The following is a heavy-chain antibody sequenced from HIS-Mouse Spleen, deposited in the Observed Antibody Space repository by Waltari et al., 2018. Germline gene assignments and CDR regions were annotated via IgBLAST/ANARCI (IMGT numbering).Heavy chain of an antibody. CDR2: MNPNSGNT. CDR1: GYTFTSYD. D-gene: IGHD6-13*01. V-gene: IGHV1-8*01. Sequence: QVQLVQSGAEVKKPGASVKVSCKASGYTFTSYDINWVRQATGQGREGMGWMNPNSGNTGYAQKFQGRGTMTRKTSISTAYMELSSLRSEDTAVYYCARGVGSSWYYYYYGMDVWGQGTTVTVSS. CDR3: ARGVGSSWYYYYYGMDV. J-gene: IGHJ6*02.